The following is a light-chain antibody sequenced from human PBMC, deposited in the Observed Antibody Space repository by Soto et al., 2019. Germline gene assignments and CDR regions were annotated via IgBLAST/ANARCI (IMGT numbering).Light chain of an antibody. CDR3: QQYDSYWT. Sequence: DIQMTQSPSTLSASIVDRVTITCRASQSISDWLAWHQQKPGKAPKLLIYKASSLESGVPSRFSGSGSGTEFTLTISSLQPDDFATYYCQQYDSYWTFGQGTKVDI. J-gene: IGKJ1*01. CDR2: KAS. V-gene: IGKV1-5*03. CDR1: QSISDW.